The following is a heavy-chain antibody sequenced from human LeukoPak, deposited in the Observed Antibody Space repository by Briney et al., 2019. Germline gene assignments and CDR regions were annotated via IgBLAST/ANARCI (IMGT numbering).Heavy chain of an antibody. D-gene: IGHD6-13*01. CDR2: ISHDGSNK. V-gene: IGHV3-30*04. CDR1: GFTFSSYA. CDR3: ASSYSSSWGGGFDY. J-gene: IGHJ4*02. Sequence: PGGSLRLSCAASGFTFSSYAMHWVRQAPGKGLEWVAVISHDGSNKYYADSVKGRFTISRDNSKNTLYLQMNSLGAEDTAVYYSASSYSSSWGGGFDYWGQGTLVTVSS.